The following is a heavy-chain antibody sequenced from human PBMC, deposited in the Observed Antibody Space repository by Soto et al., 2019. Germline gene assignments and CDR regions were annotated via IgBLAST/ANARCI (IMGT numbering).Heavy chain of an antibody. Sequence: QVQLQQWGAGLLKPSETLSLTCAVYGGSFSGYYWNWIRQPPGKGLEWIGEINNSGSTNYNPSLRSRVTISVDTSKNQFSLKLSSVTAADTAVYYCARGRRGGGYYLKTSIYYFDYWGQGTLVTVSS. J-gene: IGHJ4*02. D-gene: IGHD3-3*01. CDR2: INNSGST. CDR1: GGSFSGYY. CDR3: ARGRRGGGYYLKTSIYYFDY. V-gene: IGHV4-34*01.